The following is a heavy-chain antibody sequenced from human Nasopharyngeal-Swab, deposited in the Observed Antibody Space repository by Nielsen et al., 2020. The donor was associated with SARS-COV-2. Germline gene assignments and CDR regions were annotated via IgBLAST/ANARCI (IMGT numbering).Heavy chain of an antibody. CDR2: IYYSGSN. CDR3: ARDSGVAGTKYYYYGMDV. V-gene: IGHV4-30-4*01. J-gene: IGHJ6*02. Sequence: WIGQPPGKGVEWIGNIYYSGSNYYNPSLKSRVTISVDTSKNQFSLKLSSVTAADTAVYCCARDSGVAGTKYYYYGMDVWGQGTTVTVSS. D-gene: IGHD6-19*01.